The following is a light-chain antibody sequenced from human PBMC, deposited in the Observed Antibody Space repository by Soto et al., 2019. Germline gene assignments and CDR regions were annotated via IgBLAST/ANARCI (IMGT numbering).Light chain of an antibody. Sequence: EIVLTQSPGTLSLSPGERATLSCRASQSVSNSYLAWYQQRPGQAPRFLIYGVSRRATGIPDRFSGSGSGTDFTLTISRLEPEDFAVYYCQKYGDSPRFGQGTRLEIK. V-gene: IGKV3-20*01. J-gene: IGKJ5*01. CDR1: QSVSNSY. CDR3: QKYGDSPR. CDR2: GVS.